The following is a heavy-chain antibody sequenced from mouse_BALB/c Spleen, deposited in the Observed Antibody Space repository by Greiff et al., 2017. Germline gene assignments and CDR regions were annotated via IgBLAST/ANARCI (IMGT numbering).Heavy chain of an antibody. CDR1: GFTFSSYA. CDR3: ARSDGPTGFDY. D-gene: IGHD2-3*01. CDR2: ISSGGST. V-gene: IGHV5-6-5*01. J-gene: IGHJ2*01. Sequence: EVQLQESGGGLVKPGGSLKLSCAASGFTFSSYAMSWVRQTPEKRLEWVASISSGGSTYYPDSVKGRFTISRDNARNILYLQMSSLRSEDTAMYYCARSDGPTGFDYWGQGTTLTVSS.